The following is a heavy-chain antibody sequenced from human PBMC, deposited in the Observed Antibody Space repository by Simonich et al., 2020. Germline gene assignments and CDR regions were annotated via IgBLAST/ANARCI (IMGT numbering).Heavy chain of an antibody. CDR1: GGSFSGYY. CDR2: INHSGST. Sequence: QVQLQQWGAGLLKPSETLSLTCAVYGGSFSGYYWSWIRQPPGKGLEWIGEINHSGSTNYNPSLKSRVTISGYTSKNQFPLKLSSVTAADTAVYYCARGKGWKNAFDIWGQGTMVTVSS. CDR3: ARGKGWKNAFDI. J-gene: IGHJ3*02. V-gene: IGHV4-34*01. D-gene: IGHD1-1*01.